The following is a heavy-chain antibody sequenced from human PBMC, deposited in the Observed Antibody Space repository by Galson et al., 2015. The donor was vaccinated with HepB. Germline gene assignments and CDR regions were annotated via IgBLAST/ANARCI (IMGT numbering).Heavy chain of an antibody. CDR1: GFTFSSYA. J-gene: IGHJ4*02. CDR2: ISYDGSNK. Sequence: SLRLSCAASGFTFSSYAMHWVRQAPGKGLEWVAVISYDGSNKYYADSVKGRFTISRDNSKNTLYLQMNSLRAEDTAVYYCARSSGGPYCSGGSCYSDPGDYWGQGTLVTVSS. D-gene: IGHD2-15*01. V-gene: IGHV3-30-3*01. CDR3: ARSSGGPYCSGGSCYSDPGDY.